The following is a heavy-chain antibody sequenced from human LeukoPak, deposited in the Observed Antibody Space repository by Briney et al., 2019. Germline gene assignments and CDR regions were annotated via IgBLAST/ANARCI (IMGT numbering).Heavy chain of an antibody. CDR2: ISSSSSYI. J-gene: IGHJ4*02. D-gene: IGHD6-19*01. Sequence: PGGSLRLSCAPSGFTFSSYSMNWVRQAPGKGLEWVSSISSSSSYIYYADSVKGRFTISRDNAKNSLYLQMNSLRAEDTAVYYCARESWTVAGSFDYWGQGTLVTVSS. CDR3: ARESWTVAGSFDY. V-gene: IGHV3-21*01. CDR1: GFTFSSYS.